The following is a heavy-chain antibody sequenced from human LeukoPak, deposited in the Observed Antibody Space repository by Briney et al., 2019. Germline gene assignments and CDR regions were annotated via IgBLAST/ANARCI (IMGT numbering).Heavy chain of an antibody. V-gene: IGHV3-30-3*01. Sequence: GSLRLSCAASAFTLSNYAMHWVRQAPGKGLEWVAIISYDGSNKYYADSVKGRFTISRDNSKNTLYLQMNSLRDEDTAVYYCARDPLSSIPYYYYGMDVWGQGTTVTVSS. J-gene: IGHJ6*02. CDR2: ISYDGSNK. D-gene: IGHD6-6*01. CDR3: ARDPLSSIPYYYYGMDV. CDR1: AFTLSNYA.